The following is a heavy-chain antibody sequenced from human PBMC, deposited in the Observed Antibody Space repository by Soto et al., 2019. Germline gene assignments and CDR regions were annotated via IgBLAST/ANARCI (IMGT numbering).Heavy chain of an antibody. CDR2: ISYDGSNK. J-gene: IGHJ6*02. CDR1: GFTFSSYG. D-gene: IGHD2-15*01. V-gene: IGHV3-30*18. Sequence: PGGSLRLSCAASGFTFSSYGMHWVRQAPGKGLEWVAVISYDGSNKYYADSVKGRFTISRDNSKNTLYLQMNSLRAEDTAVYYCAKGRVVAAKYYYYGMDVWGQGTTVTVSS. CDR3: AKGRVVAAKYYYYGMDV.